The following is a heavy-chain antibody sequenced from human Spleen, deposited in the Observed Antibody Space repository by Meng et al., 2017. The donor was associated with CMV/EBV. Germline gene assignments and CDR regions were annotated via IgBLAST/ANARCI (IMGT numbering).Heavy chain of an antibody. J-gene: IGHJ6*02. CDR3: ARGDIYGMDV. D-gene: IGHD5-12*01. Sequence: ASVKVSCKASGYTFNAYGINWVRQAPGQGLEWMGWMNPNSGNTGYAQKFQGRVTMTRNTSISTAYMELSSLRSEDTAVYYCARGDIYGMDVWGQGTTVTVSS. CDR2: MNPNSGNT. V-gene: IGHV1-8*01. CDR1: GYTFNAYG.